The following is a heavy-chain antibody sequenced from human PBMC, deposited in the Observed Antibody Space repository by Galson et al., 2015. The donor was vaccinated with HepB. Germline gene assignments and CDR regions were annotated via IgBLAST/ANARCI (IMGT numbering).Heavy chain of an antibody. V-gene: IGHV1-69*13. CDR2: IIPIFGSG. CDR3: ARQYDSSGYYAY. Sequence: SVKVSCKASGGTFSSHTVSWLRQAPGQGLEWMGGIIPIFGSGNYAQKFQGRVTITADESTSTTYMELSSLRSEDTALYYCARQYDSSGYYAYWGQGTLVTVSS. D-gene: IGHD3-22*01. CDR1: GGTFSSHT. J-gene: IGHJ4*02.